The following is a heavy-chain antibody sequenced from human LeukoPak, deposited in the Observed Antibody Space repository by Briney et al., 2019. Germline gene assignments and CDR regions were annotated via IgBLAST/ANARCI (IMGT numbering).Heavy chain of an antibody. Sequence: ASVKVSCKASGYTFTSYGISWVRQAPGQGLEWMGWISAYNGNTNYAQKLRGRVTMTTDTSTSTAYMELRSLRSDDTAVYYCARGGYYGSGSYIPIDYWGQGTLVTVSS. J-gene: IGHJ4*02. D-gene: IGHD3-10*01. CDR3: ARGGYYGSGSYIPIDY. CDR1: GYTFTSYG. V-gene: IGHV1-18*01. CDR2: ISAYNGNT.